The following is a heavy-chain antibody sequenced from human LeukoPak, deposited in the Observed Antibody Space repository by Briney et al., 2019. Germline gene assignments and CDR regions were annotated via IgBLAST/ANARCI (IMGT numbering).Heavy chain of an antibody. D-gene: IGHD3-3*01. V-gene: IGHV1-69*13. CDR1: GGTFSSYA. CDR2: IIPIFGTA. Sequence: SVKVSCKASGGTFSSYAVSWARQAPGQGLEWMGGIIPIFGTANYAQKFQGRVTITADESTSTAYMELSSLRSEDTAVYYCAIGDFWSGGSPYYGMDVWGQGTTVTVSS. CDR3: AIGDFWSGGSPYYGMDV. J-gene: IGHJ6*02.